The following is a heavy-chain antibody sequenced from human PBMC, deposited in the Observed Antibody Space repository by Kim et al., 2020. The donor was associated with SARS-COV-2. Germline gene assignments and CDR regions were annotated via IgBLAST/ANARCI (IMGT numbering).Heavy chain of an antibody. CDR3: AREGYCSSSSCFTPYFYYGMDV. J-gene: IGHJ6*02. Sequence: SETLSLTCAVSGGSISNYYWSWIRQPAGKGLEWIGRIYTSGTTNCNPSLKSRVTMSVDTSKNQFSLKLSSVTAADTAVYYCAREGYCSSSSCFTPYFYYGMDVWGQGTTVTVSS. CDR1: GGSISNYY. D-gene: IGHD2-2*01. CDR2: IYTSGTT. V-gene: IGHV4-4*07.